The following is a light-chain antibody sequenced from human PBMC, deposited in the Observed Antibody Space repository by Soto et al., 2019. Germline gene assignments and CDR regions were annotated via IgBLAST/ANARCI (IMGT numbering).Light chain of an antibody. CDR1: QSVSSSY. J-gene: IGKJ4*01. V-gene: IGKV3-20*01. CDR3: QQHGTSPLT. CDR2: GAN. Sequence: EIVLTQSPGTLSLSPGERATLSCRASQSVSSSYLAWYQQKPGQAPRLLIYGANYRATGISDRFSGGGSGTDFTLTISRLESYDFAVYYCQQHGTSPLTFGGGTKVEMK.